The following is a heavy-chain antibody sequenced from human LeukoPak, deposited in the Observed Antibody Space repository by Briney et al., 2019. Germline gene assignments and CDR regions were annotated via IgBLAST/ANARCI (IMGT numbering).Heavy chain of an antibody. CDR3: ARDYSTSWYGNGDY. CDR1: RYTISSYY. CDR2: INPSGGST. Sequence: ASVKVSCKASRYTISSYYMHWVRQAPGQGLEWMGIINPSGGSTTYAQKFQGRVTMTRDTSTSTVHMELSSLRSEDTAVYYCARDYSTSWYGNGDYWGQGTLVTVSS. D-gene: IGHD6-13*01. J-gene: IGHJ4*02. V-gene: IGHV1-46*01.